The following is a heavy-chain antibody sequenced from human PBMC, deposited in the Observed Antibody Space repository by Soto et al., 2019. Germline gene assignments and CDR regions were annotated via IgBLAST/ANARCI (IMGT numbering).Heavy chain of an antibody. D-gene: IGHD3-3*01. CDR2: INHSGST. J-gene: IGHJ5*02. CDR3: ARATIDYYFWSGYNWFDP. CDR1: GGSFSGYY. V-gene: IGHV4-34*01. Sequence: QVQLQQWGAGLLKPSETLSLTCAVYGGSFSGYYWSWIRQPPGKGLEWIGEINHSGSTNYNPSLKSRVTISVDTSKNQFSLKLSSVTAADTAVYYCARATIDYYFWSGYNWFDPWGQGTLVTVSS.